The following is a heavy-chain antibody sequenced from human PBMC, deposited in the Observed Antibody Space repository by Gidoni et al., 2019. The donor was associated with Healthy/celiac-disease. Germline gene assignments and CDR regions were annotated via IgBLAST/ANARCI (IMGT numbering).Heavy chain of an antibody. CDR2: ISSSSSYI. CDR3: ARKDDYVWGSYPFDI. CDR1: GFTFSSYS. V-gene: IGHV3-21*01. Sequence: EVQLVESGGGLVKPGGSLSLSCAASGFTFSSYSMNWVRQAPGKGLEGVSSISSSSSYIYYADSVKGRFTISRDNAKNSLYLQMNSLRAEDTAVYYCARKDDYVWGSYPFDIWGQGTMVTVSS. J-gene: IGHJ3*02. D-gene: IGHD3-16*02.